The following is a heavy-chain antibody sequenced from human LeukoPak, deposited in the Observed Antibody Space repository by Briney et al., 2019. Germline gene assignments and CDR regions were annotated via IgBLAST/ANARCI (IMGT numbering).Heavy chain of an antibody. V-gene: IGHV3-23*01. CDR3: AKMSTTMVRGVMVYFDY. CDR1: GFTFSSYA. Sequence: PGGSLRLSCAASGFTFSSYAMSWVRQAPGKGLEWVSAISGSGGSTYYADSVKGRFTISRDNSKNTLYLQMNSLRAEDTAVYYCAKMSTTMVRGVMVYFDYWGQGTLVTVSS. D-gene: IGHD3-10*01. J-gene: IGHJ4*02. CDR2: ISGSGGST.